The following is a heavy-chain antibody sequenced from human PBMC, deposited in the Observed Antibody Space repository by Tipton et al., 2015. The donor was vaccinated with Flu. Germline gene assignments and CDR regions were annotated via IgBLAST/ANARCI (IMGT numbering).Heavy chain of an antibody. CDR2: IKQDGSEI. V-gene: IGHV3-7*01. Sequence: SLRLSCAASGFTFSTYWMSWVRQDSGRGLEWVANIKQDGSEIYYVDSVKGRFTISRDNAKNSLYLQMNSLRAEDTAVYYCAIDRWGSSSRCGRDVWGQGTTVTVS. CDR1: GFTFSTYW. D-gene: IGHD6-6*01. CDR3: AIDRWGSSSRCGRDV. J-gene: IGHJ6*02.